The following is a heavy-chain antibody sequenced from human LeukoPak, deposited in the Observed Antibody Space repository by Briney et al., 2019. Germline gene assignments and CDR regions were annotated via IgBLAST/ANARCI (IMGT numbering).Heavy chain of an antibody. V-gene: IGHV3-23*01. D-gene: IGHD6-19*01. CDR1: GFTFSSYG. CDR3: AKGLESFDAFDI. CDR2: ISGSGGST. J-gene: IGHJ3*02. Sequence: GGTLRLSCAASGFTFSSYGMSWVRQAPGKGLEWVSAISGSGGSTYYADSVKGRFTISRDNSKNTLYLQMNSLRAEDTAVYYCAKGLESFDAFDIWGQGTMVTVSS.